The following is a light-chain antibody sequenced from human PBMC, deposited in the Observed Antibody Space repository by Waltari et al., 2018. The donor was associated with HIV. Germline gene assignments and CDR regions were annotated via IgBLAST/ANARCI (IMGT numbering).Light chain of an antibody. V-gene: IGKV1-33*01. CDR2: GAS. Sequence: DIQVTQSPSSLSASVGDRVSITCQASQDIKQFLNWFQQKPGKAPKLLIFGASNLEIGVPSRFSGSGSGTDFTFTISSLQPEDTGTYFCLQYDNLPYSFGQGTKLEV. CDR3: LQYDNLPYS. CDR1: QDIKQF. J-gene: IGKJ2*01.